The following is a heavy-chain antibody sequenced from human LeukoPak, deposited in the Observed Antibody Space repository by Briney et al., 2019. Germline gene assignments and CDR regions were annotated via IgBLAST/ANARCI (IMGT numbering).Heavy chain of an antibody. J-gene: IGHJ4*02. CDR3: WGSGYTQGGTIFDY. CDR1: GFTFSGAV. CDR2: IRSKANSGAT. Sequence: PGGSLRLSCSTYGFTFSGAVMQWVRQASGKGLEWVGRIRSKANSGATAYGASMKGRVTISRDDSKNTAYMEVNSLKTEDTAVYYCWGSGYTQGGTIFDYWGQGTLVTVSS. V-gene: IGHV3-73*01. D-gene: IGHD3-22*01.